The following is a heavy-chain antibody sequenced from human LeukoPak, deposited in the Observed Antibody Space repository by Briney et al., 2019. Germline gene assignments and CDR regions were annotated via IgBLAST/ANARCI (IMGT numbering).Heavy chain of an antibody. J-gene: IGHJ5*02. Sequence: GASVKVSCKASGYTFSDYYMHWVRQAPGQGLEWMGVINPSGGSTRYAQKSQGRVTMTRGMSTSTVDMELSSLRSEDTAVYYCARDGCSSTTNCDENNWFDPWGQGTLVIVSS. CDR3: ARDGCSSTTNCDENNWFDP. D-gene: IGHD2/OR15-2a*01. CDR2: INPSGGST. V-gene: IGHV1-46*01. CDR1: GYTFSDYY.